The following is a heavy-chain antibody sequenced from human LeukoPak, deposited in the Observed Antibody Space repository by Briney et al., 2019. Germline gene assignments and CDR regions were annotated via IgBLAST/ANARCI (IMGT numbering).Heavy chain of an antibody. V-gene: IGHV3-23*01. CDR1: GFTFSSYG. J-gene: IGHJ4*02. CDR2: IIGSGSST. D-gene: IGHD1-26*01. CDR3: AISGGYWAWAH. Sequence: GGTLRLSCAASGFTFSSYGMSWVRQAPGKGLQWVSVIIGSGSSTYYADSVKGRFTISRDNSKNTLYLQMNSLRAEDPAVYYCAISGGYWAWAHWGQGTLVTVSS.